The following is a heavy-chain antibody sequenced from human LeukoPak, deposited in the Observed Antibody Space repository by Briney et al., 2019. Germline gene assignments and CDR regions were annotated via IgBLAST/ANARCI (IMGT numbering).Heavy chain of an antibody. V-gene: IGHV3-23*01. Sequence: GGSLRLSCAASGFTFSSFAMTWVRQAPGKGLEWVSGFDGNGPNTYYADSVKGRWTISRDNSRNTPYLEMNSLRPEDTAIYYCAKPRTTGLGWAQFDYWGQGSLVTVSS. CDR1: GFTFSSFA. J-gene: IGHJ4*02. D-gene: IGHD2-8*02. CDR2: FDGNGPNT. CDR3: AKPRTTGLGWAQFDY.